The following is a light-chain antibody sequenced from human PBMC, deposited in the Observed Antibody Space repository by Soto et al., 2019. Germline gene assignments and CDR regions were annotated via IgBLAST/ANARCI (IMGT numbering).Light chain of an antibody. CDR2: DAS. CDR3: QQYNSYST. CDR1: QTISNY. V-gene: IGKV1-5*01. Sequence: DIQMTQSPSSLSASVGDRVAITCRASQTISNYLNWYQKKPGKAPKLLIYDASSLESGVPSRFSGSGSGTEFTLTISSLQPDDFATYYCQQYNSYSTFGQGTKVDIK. J-gene: IGKJ1*01.